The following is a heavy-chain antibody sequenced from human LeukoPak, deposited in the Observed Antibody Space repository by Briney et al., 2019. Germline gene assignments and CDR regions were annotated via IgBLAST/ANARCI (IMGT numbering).Heavy chain of an antibody. CDR2: LYSGGST. D-gene: IGHD3-9*01. J-gene: IGHJ3*02. Sequence: PGGSLRLSCASSGFTVRSNFMTWVRQAPGKGLEWVSVLYSGGSTYYADSVMGRFTISRDSSRNTLYLQMNSLRVEDTAVYYCARVIYVSLTGYSHAFDIWGQGTMVIVSS. V-gene: IGHV3-66*01. CDR3: ARVIYVSLTGYSHAFDI. CDR1: GFTVRSNF.